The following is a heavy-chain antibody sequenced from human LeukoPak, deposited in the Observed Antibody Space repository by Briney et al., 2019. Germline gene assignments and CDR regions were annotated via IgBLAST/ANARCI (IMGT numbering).Heavy chain of an antibody. J-gene: IGHJ6*03. CDR3: ARSVEGYCSGGSCYSYYYYMDV. CDR1: GGSISGSSSY. Sequence: SETLSLTCTVSGGSISGSSSYWGWIRQPPGKGLEWIGLLNYSGTTYYNPSFKSRVTISVDTSKNQFSLKLSSVTAADTAVYYCARSVEGYCSGGSCYSYYYYMDVWGKGTTVTVSS. CDR2: LNYSGTT. D-gene: IGHD2-15*01. V-gene: IGHV4-39*07.